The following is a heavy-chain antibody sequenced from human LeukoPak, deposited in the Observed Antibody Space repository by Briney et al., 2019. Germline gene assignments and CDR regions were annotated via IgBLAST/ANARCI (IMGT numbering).Heavy chain of an antibody. D-gene: IGHD3-22*01. Sequence: GGSLRLSCAVSGFTFSSYTMNWVRQAPGKGLEWVSSISSSSSYIYYADSVKGRFTISRDNAKNSLYLQMNSLRAEDTAVYYCARVPENTPNYFDSRGALDYWGQGTLDTVSS. CDR1: GFTFSSYT. J-gene: IGHJ4*02. CDR3: ARVPENTPNYFDSRGALDY. V-gene: IGHV3-21*01. CDR2: ISSSSSYI.